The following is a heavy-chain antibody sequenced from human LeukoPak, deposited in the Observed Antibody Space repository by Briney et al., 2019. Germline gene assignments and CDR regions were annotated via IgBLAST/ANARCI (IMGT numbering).Heavy chain of an antibody. V-gene: IGHV3-48*02. Sequence: GGSLRLSCAASGFTFSTYSINWVRQAPGKGLEWVSYISISSSAIYYSDSVKGRFTISRDNARNSLYLKMSSLRDEDTAVYYCARDVVFDFWGQGTLVTVSS. CDR1: GFTFSTYS. CDR3: ARDVVFDF. J-gene: IGHJ4*02. CDR2: ISISSSAI.